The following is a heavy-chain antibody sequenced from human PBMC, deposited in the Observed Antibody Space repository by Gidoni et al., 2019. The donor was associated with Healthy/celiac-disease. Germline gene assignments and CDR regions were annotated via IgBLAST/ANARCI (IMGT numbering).Heavy chain of an antibody. Sequence: QITLKESGPTLVKPTQTLTLTCTFSGFSLSTSGVGVGWIRQPPGKALEWLALIYWDDDKRYSPSLKSRLTNTKDTSKNQVVLTKTNMDPVDTATYYWAQSAHSGSTGAFDIWGQGTMVTVSS. CDR1: GFSLSTSGVG. CDR2: IYWDDDK. D-gene: IGHD5-12*01. V-gene: IGHV2-5*02. CDR3: AQSAHSGSTGAFDI. J-gene: IGHJ3*02.